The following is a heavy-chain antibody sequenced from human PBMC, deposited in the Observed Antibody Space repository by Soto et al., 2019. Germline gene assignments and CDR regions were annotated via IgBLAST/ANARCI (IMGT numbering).Heavy chain of an antibody. J-gene: IGHJ6*02. CDR3: ARVIGKLPVVDYYYGMDV. D-gene: IGHD2-21*01. CDR1: GYTFTSYY. V-gene: IGHV1-46*01. Sequence: ASVKVSCKASGYTFTSYYMHWVRHAPGQGLEWMGIINPSGGSTSYAQKFQGRVTMTRDTSTSTVYMELSSLRSEDTAVYYCARVIGKLPVVDYYYGMDVWGQGTTVTVSS. CDR2: INPSGGST.